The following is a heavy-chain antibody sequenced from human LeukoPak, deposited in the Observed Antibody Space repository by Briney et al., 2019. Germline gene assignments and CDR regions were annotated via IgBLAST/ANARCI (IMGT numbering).Heavy chain of an antibody. CDR2: IYYSGST. J-gene: IGHJ3*01. CDR1: GGSISSYY. D-gene: IGHD1-14*01. V-gene: IGHV4-59*01. CDR3: ARSRDRYWDAFDV. Sequence: SETLSLTCTVSGGSISSYYWSWIRQPPGKGLEWNGYIYYSGSTNYNPSLKSRVTISVDTSKKQFSLKLSSVTAADTAVYYCARSRDRYWDAFDVWGQGTMVTVSS.